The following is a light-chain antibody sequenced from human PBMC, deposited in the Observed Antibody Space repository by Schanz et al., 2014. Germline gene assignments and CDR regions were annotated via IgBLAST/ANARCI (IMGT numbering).Light chain of an antibody. V-gene: IGKV3D-20*02. J-gene: IGKJ1*01. CDR1: ESVSSS. Sequence: EIVMTQSPATLSVSPGERATLSCRASESVSSSSLAWYQQKPGQAPRLLIYDASTRATGIPDRFSGSGSGTDFTLTISGLEPEDFGVYFCQQYNYWPPRTFGQGTKVEVK. CDR2: DAS. CDR3: QQYNYWPPRT.